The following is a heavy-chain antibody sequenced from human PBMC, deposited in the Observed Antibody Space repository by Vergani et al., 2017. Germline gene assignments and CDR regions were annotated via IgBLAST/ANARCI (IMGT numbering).Heavy chain of an antibody. J-gene: IGHJ4*02. CDR3: AKHFRGWGIDY. CDR2: IQFVGSNQ. V-gene: IGHV3-30*02. D-gene: IGHD3-16*01. Sequence: QVQLVESGGGVVQRGGSLRLSCAPSGFTLRNYDMQWIRQGPGKGLEFVAFIQFVGSNQYYADSVKGRFTLSRDFSKNTLYLQMNSLRTDDTATYYCAKHFRGWGIDYWGQGTQVIVSS. CDR1: GFTLRNYD.